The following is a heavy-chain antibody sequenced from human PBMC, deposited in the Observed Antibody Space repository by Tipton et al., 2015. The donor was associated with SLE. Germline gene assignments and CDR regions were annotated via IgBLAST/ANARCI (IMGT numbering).Heavy chain of an antibody. CDR2: ISGSGTNT. D-gene: IGHD3-10*01. V-gene: IGHV3-23*01. J-gene: IGHJ2*01. CDR1: GFTFSSSV. CDR3: AAGLGGLWYFDL. Sequence: SLRLSCAASGFTFSSSVMNWVRQAPGKGLEWVSGISGSGTNTYYADSVKGRCTVSRDNSKTTLYLQINSLGAEDTAEYYCAAGLGGLWYFDLWGRGTLVTVSS.